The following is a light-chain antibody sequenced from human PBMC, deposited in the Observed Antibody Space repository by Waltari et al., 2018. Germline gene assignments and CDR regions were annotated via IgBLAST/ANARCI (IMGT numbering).Light chain of an antibody. Sequence: QSVLTQPPSASGTPGQRVTIYCSGSSSNIGTTPVNWYQQVPGTAPKLPIYSNDHRPSGVPDRLSGSKSGPSASLAISGLQVEDEADYYCVAWDDSLKGWVFGGGTKVTVL. CDR1: SSNIGTTP. CDR2: SND. CDR3: VAWDDSLKGWV. J-gene: IGLJ3*02. V-gene: IGLV1-44*01.